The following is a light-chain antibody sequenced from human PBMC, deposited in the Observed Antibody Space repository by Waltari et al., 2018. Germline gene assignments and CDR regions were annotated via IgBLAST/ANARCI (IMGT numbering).Light chain of an antibody. CDR2: GAS. CDR3: QQYGSSILYT. Sequence: MLTQSPATLSSPPGETAHLSCRASQRLTKYYLAWYQQKPGQAPRLLLYGASSRAAGIPGRFRGSGSETDFTLTINRLEPEDFAMYYCQQYGSSILYTFGQGTKLEIK. CDR1: QRLTKYY. V-gene: IGKV3-20*01. J-gene: IGKJ2*01.